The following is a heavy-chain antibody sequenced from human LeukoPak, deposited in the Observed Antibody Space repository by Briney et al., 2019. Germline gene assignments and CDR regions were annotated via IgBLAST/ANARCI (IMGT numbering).Heavy chain of an antibody. D-gene: IGHD3-10*01. CDR1: GFTFSSYG. Sequence: PGRSLRLSCAASGFTFSSYGMHWVRQAPGKGLEWVAVISYDGSSKYYADSVKGRFTISRDNSKNTLYLQMNSLRAEDTAVYYCAKDASMVRGVIFYYFDYWGQGTLVTVSS. J-gene: IGHJ4*02. CDR3: AKDASMVRGVIFYYFDY. CDR2: ISYDGSSK. V-gene: IGHV3-30*18.